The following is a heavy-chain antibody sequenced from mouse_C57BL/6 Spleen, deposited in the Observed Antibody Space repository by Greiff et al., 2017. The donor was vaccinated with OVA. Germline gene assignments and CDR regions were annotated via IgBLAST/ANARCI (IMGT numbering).Heavy chain of an antibody. V-gene: IGHV1-84*01. J-gene: IGHJ1*03. CDR2: IYPGSGNT. CDR1: GYTFTDYY. Sequence: VHLVESGPELVKPGASVKISCKASGYTFTDYYINWVKQRPGQGLEWIGWIYPGSGNTKYNEKFKGKATLTVDTSSSTAYMQLSSLTSEVSAVYFCARNGYYWYFDVWGKGTTVTVSS. CDR3: ARNGYYWYFDV. D-gene: IGHD2-2*01.